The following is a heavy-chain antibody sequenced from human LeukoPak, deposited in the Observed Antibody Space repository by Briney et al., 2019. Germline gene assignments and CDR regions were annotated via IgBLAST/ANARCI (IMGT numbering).Heavy chain of an antibody. J-gene: IGHJ6*02. CDR1: VDSISSGNW. CDR3: ATAPILRGEAGEQYKYGMDV. V-gene: IGHV4-4*02. D-gene: IGHD2-2*02. CDR2: VYHNGTP. Sequence: SGTLSLTCAVSVDSISSGNWWSWVRQSPGKGLEWIGEVYHNGTPNYNPSLKSRVTISADTFKNHFSLKLTSVTAADTAVYYCATAPILRGEAGEQYKYGMDVWGQGTTVIVSS.